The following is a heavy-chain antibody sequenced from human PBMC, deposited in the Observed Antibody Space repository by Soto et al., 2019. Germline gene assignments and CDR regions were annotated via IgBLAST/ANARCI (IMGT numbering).Heavy chain of an antibody. Sequence: PSETLSLTCTVSGGSISSYYWSWIRQPPGKGLEWIGYIYYSGSTNYNPSLKSRVTISVDTSKNQFSLKLSSVTAADTAVYYCARVGGICSGGSCYSNYYYYYMYVWGKGTTVPVSS. CDR3: ARVGGICSGGSCYSNYYYYYMYV. V-gene: IGHV4-59*01. D-gene: IGHD2-15*01. J-gene: IGHJ6*03. CDR2: IYYSGST. CDR1: GGSISSYY.